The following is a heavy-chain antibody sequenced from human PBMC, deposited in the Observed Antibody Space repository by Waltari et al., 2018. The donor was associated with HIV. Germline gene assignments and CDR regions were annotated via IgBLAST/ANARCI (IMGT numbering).Heavy chain of an antibody. CDR2: FHYRGSA. CDR1: GASISRRDSH. D-gene: IGHD3-3*01. V-gene: IGHV4-39*01. Sequence: QLQLQESGPGLVPPSETLSLPCTLSGASISRRDSHWGWIRPPPGKGLGWIGNFHYRGSANYNPSLQVRVTIAVDTSKNQFSLRLNSVTAADTAVYFCARHLRGHGFLANLYYFDFWGQGALVTVSS. CDR3: ARHLRGHGFLANLYYFDF. J-gene: IGHJ4*02.